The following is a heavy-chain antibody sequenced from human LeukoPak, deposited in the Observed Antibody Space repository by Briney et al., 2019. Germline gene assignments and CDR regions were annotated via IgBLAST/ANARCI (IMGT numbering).Heavy chain of an antibody. D-gene: IGHD4-23*01. CDR3: ARGGGKWAGHYYYYYYMDV. CDR1: GGSFSGYY. Sequence: SETLSPTCAVYGGSFSGYYWSWIRQPPGKGLEWIGEINHSGSTNYNPSLKSRVTISVDTSKNQFSLKLSSVTAADTAVYYCARGGGKWAGHYYYYYYMDVWGKGTTVTVSS. CDR2: INHSGST. V-gene: IGHV4-34*01. J-gene: IGHJ6*03.